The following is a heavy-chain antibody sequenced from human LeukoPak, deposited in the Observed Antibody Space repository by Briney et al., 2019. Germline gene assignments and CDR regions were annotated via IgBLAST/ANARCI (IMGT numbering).Heavy chain of an antibody. J-gene: IGHJ5*02. CDR1: GYTFTSYA. Sequence: GASVTVSCTASGYTFTSYAMHWVRQAPGQRLEWMGWINAGNGNTKYSQKFQDRVTITRDTSASTAYMELSSLRSEDTAVYYCATGYDSSGYFSLGFDPWGQGTLVTVSS. CDR2: INAGNGNT. CDR3: ATGYDSSGYFSLGFDP. D-gene: IGHD3-22*01. V-gene: IGHV1-3*01.